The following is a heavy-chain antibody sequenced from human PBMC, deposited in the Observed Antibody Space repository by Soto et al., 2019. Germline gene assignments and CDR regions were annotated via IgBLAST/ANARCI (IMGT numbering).Heavy chain of an antibody. CDR3: ATTFDYYDSSGYSSFLFDY. V-gene: IGHV3-23*01. CDR1: GFTFSSYA. Sequence: PGGSLRLSCAASGFTFSSYAMSWVRQAPGKGLEWVSAISGSGGSTYYADSVKGRFTISVDTSKNQFSLKLSSVTAADTAVYYCATTFDYYDSSGYSSFLFDYWGQGTLVTVSS. D-gene: IGHD3-22*01. CDR2: ISGSGGST. J-gene: IGHJ4*02.